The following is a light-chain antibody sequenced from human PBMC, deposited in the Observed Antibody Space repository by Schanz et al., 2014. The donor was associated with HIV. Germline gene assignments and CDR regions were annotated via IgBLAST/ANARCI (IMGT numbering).Light chain of an antibody. CDR1: QSVKSN. V-gene: IGKV3-11*01. CDR3: QQRSNWPPT. Sequence: EIVLTQSPGTLSLSPGERGTLSCRASQSVKSNFIGWYQQKPGQAPRLLIYDASNRATGIPARFSGSGSGTDFTLTISSLEPEDFAVYYCQQRSNWPPTFGGGTKVEI. CDR2: DAS. J-gene: IGKJ4*01.